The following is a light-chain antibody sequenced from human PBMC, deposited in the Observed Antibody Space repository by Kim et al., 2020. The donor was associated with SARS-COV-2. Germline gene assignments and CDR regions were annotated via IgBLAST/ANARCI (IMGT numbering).Light chain of an antibody. CDR1: QSVSSN. J-gene: IGKJ2*01. Sequence: EIVMTQSPATLSGSPGERATLSCRASQSVSSNLAWYQQKPGQAPRLLIYGASTRATGIPARFSGSGSGTEFTLTISSLQSEDFAVYYCQQYNNWPPTYTFGQGTKLEI. CDR2: GAS. V-gene: IGKV3-15*01. CDR3: QQYNNWPPTYT.